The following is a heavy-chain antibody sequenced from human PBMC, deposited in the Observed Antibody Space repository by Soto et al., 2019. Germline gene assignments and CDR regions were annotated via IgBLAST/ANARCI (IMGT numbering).Heavy chain of an antibody. J-gene: IGHJ4*02. Sequence: SETLSLTCTVSGGSISSGGYYWSWIRQHPGKGLEWIGYIYYSGSTYYNPSLKSRVTISVDTSKNQFSLKLSSVTAADTAVYYCARDKYYGAKFDYWGQGTLVTVSS. CDR1: GGSISSGGYY. V-gene: IGHV4-31*03. CDR3: ARDKYYGAKFDY. CDR2: IYYSGST. D-gene: IGHD3-3*01.